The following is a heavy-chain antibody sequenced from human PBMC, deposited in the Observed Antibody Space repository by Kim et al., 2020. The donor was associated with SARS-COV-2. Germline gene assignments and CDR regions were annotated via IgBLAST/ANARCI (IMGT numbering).Heavy chain of an antibody. J-gene: IGHJ5*02. CDR2: SEK. CDR3: ARAQGKFDP. V-gene: IGHV3-7*03. Sequence: SEKYYVDSVKGRFTISRDNAKNSLYLQMNSLRAEDTAVYYCARAQGKFDPWGQGTLVTVSS.